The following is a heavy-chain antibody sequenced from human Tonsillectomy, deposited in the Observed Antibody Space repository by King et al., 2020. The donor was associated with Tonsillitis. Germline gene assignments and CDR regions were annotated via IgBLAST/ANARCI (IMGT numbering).Heavy chain of an antibody. CDR3: AKVLANYDSMALFYYYYGMDV. Sequence: VQLVESGGGVVQPGRSLRLSCAASGFTFSSYGMHWVRQAPGKGLEWVAVISYDGSNKYYADSVKGRFTISRDNSKNTLYLQMNSLRAEDTAVYYCAKVLANYDSMALFYYYYGMDVWGQGTTVTVSS. J-gene: IGHJ6*02. CDR1: GFTFSSYG. D-gene: IGHD3-22*01. CDR2: ISYDGSNK. V-gene: IGHV3-30*18.